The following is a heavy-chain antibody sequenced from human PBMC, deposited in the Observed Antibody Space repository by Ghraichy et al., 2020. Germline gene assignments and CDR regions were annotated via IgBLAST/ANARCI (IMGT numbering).Heavy chain of an antibody. CDR3: AKMEGHPHSDYCMDV. J-gene: IGHJ6*04. D-gene: IGHD1-1*01. Sequence: GGSLRLSCAASGFTFSDYAMAWVRQAPGKGLEWVASVFGNGYGAYYADSVKGRFTISRDNSKNILYLQMNSLRVEDTAVFYCAKMEGHPHSDYCMDVWGNGTAVTVSS. CDR2: VFGNGYGA. CDR1: GFTFSDYA. V-gene: IGHV3-23*01.